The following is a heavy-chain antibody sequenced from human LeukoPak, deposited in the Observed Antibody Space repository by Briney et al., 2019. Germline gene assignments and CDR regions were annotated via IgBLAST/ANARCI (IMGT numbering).Heavy chain of an antibody. Sequence: GGSLRLSCAASGFSFSSYSINWVRQAPGKGLEWVSSISSSTYIYYADSVKGRFTVSRDNAKNSLYLQINSLRAEDTAVYYCARDIAVAGSPDYYYGMDVWGQGTTVTVSS. D-gene: IGHD6-19*01. J-gene: IGHJ6*02. CDR3: ARDIAVAGSPDYYYGMDV. CDR2: ISSSTYI. V-gene: IGHV3-21*01. CDR1: GFSFSSYS.